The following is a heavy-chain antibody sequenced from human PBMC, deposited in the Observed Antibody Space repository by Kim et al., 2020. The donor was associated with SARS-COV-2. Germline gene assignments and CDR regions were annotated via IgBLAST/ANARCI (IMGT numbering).Heavy chain of an antibody. D-gene: IGHD4-17*01. CDR2: ISGSGGST. CDR1: GFTFNNYA. Sequence: GGSLRLSCAASGFTFNNYAMSWVRQGPGKGLQWVSTISGSGGSTYYADSVKGRFTISRDNSKNTLYLQMNSLRAEDTAVYYCANNGWAGYDYGDYGDAFDIWGHGTMVTVSS. CDR3: ANNGWAGYDYGDYGDAFDI. J-gene: IGHJ3*02. V-gene: IGHV3-23*01.